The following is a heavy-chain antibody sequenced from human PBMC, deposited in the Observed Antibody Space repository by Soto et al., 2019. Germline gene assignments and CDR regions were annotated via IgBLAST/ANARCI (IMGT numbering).Heavy chain of an antibody. V-gene: IGHV3-30*18. J-gene: IGHJ4*02. Sequence: QVQLVESGGGVVQPGRSLRLSCAASGFTFSSYGMHWVRQAPGKGLEWVAVISYDGSNKYYADSVKGRFTISRDNSKNTLNLQMNSLRAEDTAVYYCAKDQAVAFDYWGQGTLVTVSS. D-gene: IGHD6-19*01. CDR2: ISYDGSNK. CDR1: GFTFSSYG. CDR3: AKDQAVAFDY.